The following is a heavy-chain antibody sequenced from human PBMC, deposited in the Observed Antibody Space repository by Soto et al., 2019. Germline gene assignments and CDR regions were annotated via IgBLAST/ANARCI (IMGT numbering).Heavy chain of an antibody. CDR1: GGTFSSYA. J-gene: IGHJ5*02. CDR2: IIPIFGTA. CDR3: ARAPVITFGGVIVGNWFDP. V-gene: IGHV1-69*12. Sequence: QVQLVQSGAEVKKPGSSVKVSCKASGGTFSSYAISWVRQAPGQGLEWMGGIIPIFGTANYAQKFQGRVTITADEATSTAYMELSRLRSEDTAVYYCARAPVITFGGVIVGNWFDPWGQGTLVTVSS. D-gene: IGHD3-16*02.